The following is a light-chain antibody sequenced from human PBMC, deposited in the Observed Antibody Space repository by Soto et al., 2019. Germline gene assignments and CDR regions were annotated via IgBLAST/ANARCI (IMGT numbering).Light chain of an antibody. V-gene: IGKV3-20*01. CDR3: QQYGDSAIA. J-gene: IGKJ5*01. Sequence: PGERATLSCRASQSVSSTYLTWFQQKPGQAPRLLIYGASSRATGIPDRFSGSGSGTDFTLTISRLEPEDFAVYYCQQYGDSAIAFGQGTRLEIK. CDR2: GAS. CDR1: QSVSSTY.